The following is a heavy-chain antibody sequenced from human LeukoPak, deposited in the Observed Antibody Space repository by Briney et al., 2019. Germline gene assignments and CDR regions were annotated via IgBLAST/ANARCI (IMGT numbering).Heavy chain of an antibody. CDR2: ISYIGIT. CDR3: ARDLTTVTKGFDI. V-gene: IGHV4-59*11. D-gene: IGHD4-11*01. CDR1: GDSISTHY. Sequence: SETLSLTCTISGDSISTHYWTWIRQPPGKGLEWIGYISYIGITNYNPSFKSRVTISVDTSKNQFSLRLRSVTAADTAVYYCARDLTTVTKGFDIWGQGTVVTVSS. J-gene: IGHJ3*02.